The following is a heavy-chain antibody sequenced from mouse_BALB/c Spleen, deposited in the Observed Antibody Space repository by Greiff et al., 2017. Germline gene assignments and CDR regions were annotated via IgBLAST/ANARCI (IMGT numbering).Heavy chain of an antibody. J-gene: IGHJ4*01. CDR2: INPSNGRT. D-gene: IGHD1-2*01. Sequence: VKLQQPGAELVKPGASVKLSCKASGYTFTSYWMHWVKQRPGQGLEWIGEINPSNGRTNYNEKFKSKATLTVDKSSSTAYMQLSSLTSEDSAVYYCARWGYYGSYYYAMDYWGQGTSVTVSS. CDR3: ARWGYYGSYYYAMDY. V-gene: IGHV1S81*02. CDR1: GYTFTSYW.